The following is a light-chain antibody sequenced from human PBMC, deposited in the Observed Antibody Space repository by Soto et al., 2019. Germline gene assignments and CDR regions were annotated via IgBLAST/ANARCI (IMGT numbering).Light chain of an antibody. CDR2: EVS. CDR1: SSDVGGYNY. J-gene: IGLJ1*01. CDR3: SSYTSSRAYV. Sequence: QSVLTQPASVSGSPGQSITISFTGTSSDVGGYNYVSWYQQQSGKAPKLMIHEVSNRPSGVSNRFSGSKSGNTASLTISGLQAEDEADYYCSSYTSSRAYVFGSGTKVTVL. V-gene: IGLV2-14*01.